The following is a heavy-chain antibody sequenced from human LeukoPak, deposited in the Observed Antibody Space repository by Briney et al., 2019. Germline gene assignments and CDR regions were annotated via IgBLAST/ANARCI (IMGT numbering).Heavy chain of an antibody. CDR1: GFTFSSYW. D-gene: IGHD3-16*02. J-gene: IGHJ4*02. V-gene: IGHV3-74*01. Sequence: SGGSLRLSCGASGFTFSSYWMHWVRQAPGKGLVWISRINSDGSTTSYADSVKGRFTISSDNAKNTLYLQMNSLRAEDTAVYYCASFYVWGSYRYFDYWGQGTLVTVSS. CDR2: INSDGSTT. CDR3: ASFYVWGSYRYFDY.